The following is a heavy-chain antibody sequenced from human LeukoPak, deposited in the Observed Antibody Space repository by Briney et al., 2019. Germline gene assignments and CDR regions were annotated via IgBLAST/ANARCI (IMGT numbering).Heavy chain of an antibody. J-gene: IGHJ2*01. CDR1: GGTFSIYV. D-gene: IGHD2-15*01. V-gene: IGHV1-69*13. Sequence: GASVKVSCKASGGTFSIYVISWVRQAPGQGLEWMGGIIPIFGTANYAQKFQGRVTITADESTSTAYMELSSLRSEDTAVYYCAVTPHLMTPEVWYFDLWGRGTLVTVSS. CDR2: IIPIFGTA. CDR3: AVTPHLMTPEVWYFDL.